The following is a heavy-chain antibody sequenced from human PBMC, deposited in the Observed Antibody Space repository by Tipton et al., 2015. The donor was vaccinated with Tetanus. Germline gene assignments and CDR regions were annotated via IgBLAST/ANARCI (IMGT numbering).Heavy chain of an antibody. CDR3: AKAKTWASLWFGDV. V-gene: IGHV3-23*01. J-gene: IGHJ4*02. D-gene: IGHD3-10*01. Sequence: SLRLSCEASGFTFGHYPMAWVRQVPGKGLEWVSGIAGTAGSTYYRDSVRGRFTVSRDNVGNILYLQMSSLRAEDTGRYYCAKAKTWASLWFGDVWGPGTLVAVSS. CDR2: IAGTAGST. CDR1: GFTFGHYP.